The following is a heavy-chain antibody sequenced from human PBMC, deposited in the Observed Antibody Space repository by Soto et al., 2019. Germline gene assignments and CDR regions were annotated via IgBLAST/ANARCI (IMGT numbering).Heavy chain of an antibody. D-gene: IGHD4-17*01. CDR2: MYYSGTT. Sequence: SETLSLTCTVSGGSIGSSNYYWGWIRQPPGKGLEWIGSMYYSGTTYYNPSLKSRVTISVDTSKNQFSLKLSSVTAADTSVYYCARHTLRGDYADYWGQGTLVTVSS. J-gene: IGHJ4*02. V-gene: IGHV4-39*01. CDR1: GGSIGSSNYY. CDR3: ARHTLRGDYADY.